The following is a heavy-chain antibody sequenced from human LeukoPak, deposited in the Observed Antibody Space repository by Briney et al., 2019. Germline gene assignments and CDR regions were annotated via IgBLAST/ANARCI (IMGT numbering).Heavy chain of an antibody. D-gene: IGHD6-19*01. V-gene: IGHV3-66*01. CDR3: VREGWQWLVHAFDI. CDR2: IYSGGST. Sequence: GGSLRLSCAASEFSVGSNYMTWVRQAPGKGLEWVSLIYSGGSTYYADSVKGRFTISRDNSKNTLYLQMNGLRAEDTAVYYCVREGWQWLVHAFDIWGQGTMVTGSS. CDR1: EFSVGSNY. J-gene: IGHJ3*02.